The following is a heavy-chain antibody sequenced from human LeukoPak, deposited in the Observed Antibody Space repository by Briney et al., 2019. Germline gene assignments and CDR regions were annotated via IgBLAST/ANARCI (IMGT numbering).Heavy chain of an antibody. CDR1: GGSSSSYY. V-gene: IGHV4-59*01. CDR2: IYYSGST. J-gene: IGHJ5*02. CDR3: ARGRGSSWYL. Sequence: SETLSLTCTVSGGSSSSYYWSWIRQPPGKGLEWIGYIYYSGSTNYNPSLKSRVTISVDTSKNQFSLKLSSVTAADTAVYYCARGRGSSWYLWGQGTLVTVSS. D-gene: IGHD6-13*01.